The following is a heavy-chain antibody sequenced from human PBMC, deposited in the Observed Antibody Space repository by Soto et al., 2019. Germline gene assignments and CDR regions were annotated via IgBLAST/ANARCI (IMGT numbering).Heavy chain of an antibody. Sequence: PVGSLRLSCASSVCTFSTFAMNCVRHSPGKGLEWVSSISGSGGNTYYADSVKGRFTISRDNSKNTLSLQMRSLRAEDTAVYYCVKAANIYFFEYWGQGTLVIVSS. D-gene: IGHD6-25*01. J-gene: IGHJ4*02. CDR1: VCTFSTFA. V-gene: IGHV3-23*01. CDR3: VKAANIYFFEY. CDR2: ISGSGGNT.